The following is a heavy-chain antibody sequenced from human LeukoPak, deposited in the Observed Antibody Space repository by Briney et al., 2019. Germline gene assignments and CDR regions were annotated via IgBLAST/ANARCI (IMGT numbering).Heavy chain of an antibody. Sequence: GRSLRLSCAASGFTFSSYAMHWVRQAPGKGLEWMGGFDPEDGETIYAQKFQGRVTMTEDTSTDTAYMELSSLRSENTAVYYCATEVSGQSLYWGQGTLVTVSS. V-gene: IGHV1-24*01. CDR3: ATEVSGQSLY. J-gene: IGHJ1*01. CDR1: GFTFSSYA. D-gene: IGHD3-3*01. CDR2: FDPEDGET.